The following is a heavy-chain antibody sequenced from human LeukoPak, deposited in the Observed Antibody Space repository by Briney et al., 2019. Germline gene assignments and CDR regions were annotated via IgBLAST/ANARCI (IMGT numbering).Heavy chain of an antibody. Sequence: ASVKVSCKASGYTFTSYYMHWVRQAPGQGLEWMGIINPSGGSTNYAQKFQGRVTMTRDTSTNTVYMELSSLRSEDTAVYYCARDWHWGFDLWGRGTLVNVSS. J-gene: IGHJ2*01. CDR1: GYTFTSYY. V-gene: IGHV1-46*01. CDR2: INPSGGST. CDR3: ARDWHWGFDL.